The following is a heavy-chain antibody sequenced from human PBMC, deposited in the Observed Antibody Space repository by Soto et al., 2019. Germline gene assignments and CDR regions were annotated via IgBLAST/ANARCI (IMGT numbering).Heavy chain of an antibody. V-gene: IGHV4-4*07. Sequence: PSETLSLTCTVSGASISGFYWSWLRKSAGKGLEWIGRSYATGTTAYNPSLKSRVKMSVDTSKKQFSLKWRSVTAADTAVYYCVRDGTKTLRDWFDPWGQGISVTVSS. D-gene: IGHD1-1*01. CDR2: SYATGTT. CDR1: GASISGFY. CDR3: VRDGTKTLRDWFDP. J-gene: IGHJ5*02.